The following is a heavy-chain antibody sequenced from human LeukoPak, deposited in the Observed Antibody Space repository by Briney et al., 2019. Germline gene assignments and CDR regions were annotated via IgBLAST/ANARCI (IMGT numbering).Heavy chain of an antibody. CDR1: GFTFSSYG. CDR3: AKLGGYYYDSSGYYYQSGVAYYYYYYMDV. CDR2: ISGSGGST. D-gene: IGHD3-22*01. Sequence: GGSLRLSCAASGFTFSSYGMSWVRQAPGKGLEWVSAISGSGGSTYYADSVKGRFTISRDNSKNTLYLQMNSLRAEDTAVYYCAKLGGYYYDSSGYYYQSGVAYYYYYYMDVWGKGTTVTISS. V-gene: IGHV3-23*01. J-gene: IGHJ6*03.